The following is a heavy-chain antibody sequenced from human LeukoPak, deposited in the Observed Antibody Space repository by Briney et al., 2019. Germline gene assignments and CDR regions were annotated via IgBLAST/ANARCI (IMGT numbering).Heavy chain of an antibody. CDR1: GYSFTSYW. D-gene: IGHD3-16*02. CDR3: ASPYDYVWGSYRSDAFDI. V-gene: IGHV5-51*01. Sequence: GESLKISCKGSGYSFTSYWIGWVRQMPGKGLEWMGIIYPGDSDTRYSPSFQGQVTISADKSISTAYLQWSSLKASDTAMYYCASPYDYVWGSYRSDAFDIWGQGTMVTVSS. CDR2: IYPGDSDT. J-gene: IGHJ3*02.